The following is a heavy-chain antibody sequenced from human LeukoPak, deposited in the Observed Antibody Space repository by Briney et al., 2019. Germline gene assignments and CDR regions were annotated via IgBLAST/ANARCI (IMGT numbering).Heavy chain of an antibody. Sequence: SETLSLTCTVSGGSISSGGYYWSWIRQPPGKGLEWIGYIYHSGSTYYNPSLKSRVTISVDRSKNQFSLKLSSVTAADTAVYYCARVGYDILTGLRQGFDYWGQGTLVTVSS. CDR2: IYHSGST. J-gene: IGHJ4*02. CDR1: GGSISSGGYY. V-gene: IGHV4-30-2*01. CDR3: ARVGYDILTGLRQGFDY. D-gene: IGHD3-9*01.